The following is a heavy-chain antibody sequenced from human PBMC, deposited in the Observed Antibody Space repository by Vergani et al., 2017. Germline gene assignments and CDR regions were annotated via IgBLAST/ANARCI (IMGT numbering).Heavy chain of an antibody. D-gene: IGHD4-17*01. V-gene: IGHV4-61*01. Sequence: QVQLQESGPGLVKPSETLSLTCTVSGGSVSSGSYYWSWIRQPPGKGLEWIGYIYYSGSTNYNPSLKSRVTISVDTSKNQFSLKLSSVTAADTAVYYCACLSIVAYGDLFDYWGQGTLVTVSS. CDR2: IYYSGST. J-gene: IGHJ4*02. CDR1: GGSVSSGSYY. CDR3: ACLSIVAYGDLFDY.